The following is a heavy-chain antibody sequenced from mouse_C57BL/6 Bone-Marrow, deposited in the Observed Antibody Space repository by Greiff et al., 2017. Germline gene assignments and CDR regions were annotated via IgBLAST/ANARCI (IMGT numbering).Heavy chain of an antibody. V-gene: IGHV1-42*01. CDR3: ARGIYYGYAWFAY. J-gene: IGHJ3*01. CDR1: GYSFTGYY. CDR2: INPSTGGT. Sequence: VQLQQSGPELVKPGASVKISCKASGYSFTGYYMNWVKQSPEKSLEWIGEINPSTGGTTYNQKFKAKATLTVDKSSSPAYMQLKSLTSEDSAVYYCARGIYYGYAWFAYWGQGTLVTVSA. D-gene: IGHD2-2*01.